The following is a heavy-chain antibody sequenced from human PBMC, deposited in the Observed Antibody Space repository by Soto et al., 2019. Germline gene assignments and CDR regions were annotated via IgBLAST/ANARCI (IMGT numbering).Heavy chain of an antibody. V-gene: IGHV3-64*01. CDR2: ISSNAGTT. CDR1: GFTFSSYA. D-gene: IGHD3-16*01. J-gene: IGHJ4*02. CDR3: AREGGGYYFDY. Sequence: EVQLVESGGGLVQPGGSLRLSCAASGFTFSSYAMHWVRQAPGKGLEYVSTISSNAGTTYYANSVKGRFTISRDNSKNTLYLQMGSLRAEDMAVYYCAREGGGYYFDYWCQGTLVTVSS.